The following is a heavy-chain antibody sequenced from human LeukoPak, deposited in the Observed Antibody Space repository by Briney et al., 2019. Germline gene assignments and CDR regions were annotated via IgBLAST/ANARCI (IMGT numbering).Heavy chain of an antibody. J-gene: IGHJ4*02. CDR1: GFTFSSYG. CDR3: AKEGAVAALFDY. V-gene: IGHV3-30*18. D-gene: IGHD6-19*01. Sequence: GGSVRLSCAASGFTFSSYGMHWVRQAPGKGLEWVAVISYDGSNKYYADSVKGRFTISRDNSKNTLYLQMNSLRAEDTAVYYCAKEGAVAALFDYWGQGTLVTVSS. CDR2: ISYDGSNK.